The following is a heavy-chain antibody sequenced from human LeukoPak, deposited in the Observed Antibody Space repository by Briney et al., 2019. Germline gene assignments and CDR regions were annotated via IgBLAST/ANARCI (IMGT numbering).Heavy chain of an antibody. J-gene: IGHJ4*02. V-gene: IGHV1-46*01. CDR3: ARDHYYDSRGGFFY. Sequence: ASVKVSCKASGYTFTSYYMHWVRQAPGQGLEWMGIINPSGDSTSYAQKFQGRVTMTRDMPTSTAYMELRSLRSDDTAVYYCARDHYYDSRGGFFYWGQGTLVTVSS. CDR1: GYTFTSYY. CDR2: INPSGDST. D-gene: IGHD3-22*01.